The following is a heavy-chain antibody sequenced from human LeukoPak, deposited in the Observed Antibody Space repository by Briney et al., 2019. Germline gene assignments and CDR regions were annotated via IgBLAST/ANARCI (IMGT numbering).Heavy chain of an antibody. CDR3: ARGFPAMTHYDSSGYYWNY. Sequence: ASVKVSCKASAYTFTSYYMHWVRQAPGQGLEWMGIINPSGGSTSYAQKFQGRVTMTRDTSTSTVYMELSSLRSEDTAVYYCARGFPAMTHYDSSGYYWNYWGQGTLVTVSS. CDR1: AYTFTSYY. D-gene: IGHD3-22*01. CDR2: INPSGGST. V-gene: IGHV1-46*01. J-gene: IGHJ4*02.